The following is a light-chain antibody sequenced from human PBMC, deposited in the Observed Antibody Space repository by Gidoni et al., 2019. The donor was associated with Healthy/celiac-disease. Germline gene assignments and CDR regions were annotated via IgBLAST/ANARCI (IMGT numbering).Light chain of an antibody. V-gene: IGKV1-9*01. CDR1: QGISSY. Sequence: DIQLTQSPSFLSASVGDRVTITCRASQGISSYLAWYQQKPGKAPKLLIYAASTLQSGVPSRFSGSGSGTECTLTISSLQPEDFATYYCQQLNSYFFGPGTKVDIK. CDR3: QQLNSYF. J-gene: IGKJ3*01. CDR2: AAS.